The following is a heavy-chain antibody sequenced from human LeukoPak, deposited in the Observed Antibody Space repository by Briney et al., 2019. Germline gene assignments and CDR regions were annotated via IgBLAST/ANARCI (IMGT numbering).Heavy chain of an antibody. D-gene: IGHD3-9*01. CDR3: ARAPYYDILTGSPGQAETTYYMDV. J-gene: IGHJ6*03. CDR1: GGTFSSYA. V-gene: IGHV1-69*13. Sequence: SVKVSCKASGGTFSSYAISWVRQAPGQGLEWMGGIIPIFGTANYAQKFQGRVTITADESTSTAYMELSSLRSEDTAVYYCARAPYYDILTGSPGQAETTYYMDVWGKGTTVTISS. CDR2: IIPIFGTA.